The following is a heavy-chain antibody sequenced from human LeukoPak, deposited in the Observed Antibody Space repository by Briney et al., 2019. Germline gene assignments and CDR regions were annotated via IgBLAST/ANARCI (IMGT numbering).Heavy chain of an antibody. CDR3: ARDPYDFWSGYLFDY. V-gene: IGHV1-2*06. D-gene: IGHD3-3*01. CDR2: INPDSGDS. Sequence: GASVKVSCKASGGTFSSYAISWVRQAPGQGLEWMGRINPDSGDSNYAQKFQGRVAMTRDTSLSTAYMELSSLRSDDTAVYYCARDPYDFWSGYLFDYWGQGTLVTVSS. CDR1: GGTFSSYA. J-gene: IGHJ4*02.